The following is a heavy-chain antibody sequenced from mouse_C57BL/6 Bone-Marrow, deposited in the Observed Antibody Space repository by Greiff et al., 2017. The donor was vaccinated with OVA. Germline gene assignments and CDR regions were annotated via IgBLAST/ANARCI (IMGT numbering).Heavy chain of an antibody. V-gene: IGHV1-5*01. D-gene: IGHD2-4*01. CDR3: TRSDYDYDGGGFYYAMDY. CDR2: IYPGNSDT. J-gene: IGHJ4*01. CDR1: GYTFTSYW. Sequence: EVQLQQSGTVLARPGASVKMSCKASGYTFTSYWMHWVKQRPGQGLEWIGAIYPGNSDTNYNQKFKGKAKLTAVTSASTAYMELSSLTNEDSAVYDCTRSDYDYDGGGFYYAMDYWGQGTSVTVSS.